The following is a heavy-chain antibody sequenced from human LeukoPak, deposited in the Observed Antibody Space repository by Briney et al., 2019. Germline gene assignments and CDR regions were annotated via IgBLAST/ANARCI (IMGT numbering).Heavy chain of an antibody. CDR3: AGGVYGGYFDQ. CDR2: IEYSGRT. Sequence: SETLSLTCTVSGGSISGYYWSWIRQPPGKGLEWIGYIEYSGRTEYKPSLQSRLTISVDTSKNQFSLKVNSVTAADTAVYYCAGGVYGGYFDQWGQGALVTVSS. CDR1: GGSISGYY. V-gene: IGHV4-59*01. J-gene: IGHJ4*02. D-gene: IGHD4/OR15-4a*01.